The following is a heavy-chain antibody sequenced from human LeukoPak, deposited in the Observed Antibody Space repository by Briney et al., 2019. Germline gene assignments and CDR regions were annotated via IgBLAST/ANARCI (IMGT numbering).Heavy chain of an antibody. J-gene: IGHJ4*02. CDR3: ARDVGYSSDDY. CDR1: GFTFSSYW. CDR2: IKQDGSEK. V-gene: IGHV3-7*01. Sequence: GGSLRLSCAASGFTFSSYWMSWVRQAPEEGLEWVANIKQDGSEKYYVDSVKGRFTISRDNAKNSLYLQMNSLRAEDTAVYYCARDVGYSSDDYWGQGTLVTVSS. D-gene: IGHD6-19*01.